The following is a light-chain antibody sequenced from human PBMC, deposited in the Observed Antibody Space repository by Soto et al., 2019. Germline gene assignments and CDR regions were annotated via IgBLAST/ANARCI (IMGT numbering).Light chain of an antibody. V-gene: IGLV2-14*01. CDR2: DVS. J-gene: IGLJ1*01. CDR3: SSYTSSITRV. Sequence: LTQPASVSGSPGQSIAISCTGTSSDVGGYNYVSWYQLHPDKAPKLIIYDVSNRPSGVSNRFSGSKSGNTASLTISGLQPEDEADYYCSSYTSSITRVFGTGTKVTVL. CDR1: SSDVGGYNY.